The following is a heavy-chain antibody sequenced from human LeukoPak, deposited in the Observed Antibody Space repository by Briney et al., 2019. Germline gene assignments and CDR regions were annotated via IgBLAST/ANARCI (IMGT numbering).Heavy chain of an antibody. V-gene: IGHV3-11*01. D-gene: IGHD3-22*01. Sequence: GGSLRLSCAASGFTFSDYYMSWIRQAPGKGLEWVPYISSSGSTIYYADSVKGRFTISRDNAKNSLYLQMNSLRAEDTAVYYCASLYDSSGYYLDYWGQGTLVTVSS. CDR3: ASLYDSSGYYLDY. J-gene: IGHJ4*02. CDR2: ISSSGSTI. CDR1: GFTFSDYY.